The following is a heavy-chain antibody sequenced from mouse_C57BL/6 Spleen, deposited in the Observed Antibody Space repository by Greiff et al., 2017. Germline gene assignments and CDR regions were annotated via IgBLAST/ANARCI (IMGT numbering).Heavy chain of an antibody. V-gene: IGHV5-4*01. CDR2: IIDGGSYP. CDR1: GFTFSSYT. CDR3: AREEGGTPYDY. D-gene: IGHD3-3*01. Sequence: EVQLLQSVGGFVKPGGSLKLSCTASGFTFSSYTMSWVRLTPEKRLAWVATIIDGGSYPSYPNNVKGRFPISRDHAKNNRDLQMSHLKSEDTAMYYCAREEGGTPYDYGGQGNTLRGS. J-gene: IGHJ2*01.